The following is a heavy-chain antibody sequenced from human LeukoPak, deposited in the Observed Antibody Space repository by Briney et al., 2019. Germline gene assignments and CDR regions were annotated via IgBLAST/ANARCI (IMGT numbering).Heavy chain of an antibody. V-gene: IGHV4-39*07. Sequence: SETLSLTCTVSGGSISSSSYYWGWIRQPPGKGLEWIGSIYYSGSTYYNPSLKSRVTISVDTSKNQFSLKLSSVTAADTAVYYCARDDSSSWSPYFDYWGQGTLVTVSS. CDR2: IYYSGST. J-gene: IGHJ4*02. CDR1: GGSISSSSYY. D-gene: IGHD6-13*01. CDR3: ARDDSSSWSPYFDY.